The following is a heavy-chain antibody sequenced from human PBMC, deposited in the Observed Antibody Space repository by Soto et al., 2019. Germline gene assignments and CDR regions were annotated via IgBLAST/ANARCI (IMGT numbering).Heavy chain of an antibody. V-gene: IGHV4-39*01. D-gene: IGHD3-3*02. CDR3: ARLPSRHLVDY. Sequence: SETLSLTCTVSDSSINSSGYYWGWIRQPPGKGLEWIGSMFYGVSTYYNPSLKSRVTVSVDTSKNQFSLNLRSVTAADTAVYYCARLPSRHLVDYWGQGTLVTVSS. CDR1: DSSINSSGYY. J-gene: IGHJ4*02. CDR2: MFYGVST.